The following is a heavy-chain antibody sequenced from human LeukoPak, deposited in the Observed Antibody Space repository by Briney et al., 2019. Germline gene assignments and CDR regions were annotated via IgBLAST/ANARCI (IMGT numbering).Heavy chain of an antibody. CDR2: IIPIFGTA. CDR3: ARSEAAAGLFDY. Sequence: SVKVSCKASGGTFSSYAISWVRQAPGQGLEWMGGIIPIFGTANYAQKFQGRVTITADESTSTAYMELSSLRSEDTAVYYCARSEAAAGLFDYWGQGTMVTVSS. V-gene: IGHV1-69*13. CDR1: GGTFSSYA. D-gene: IGHD6-13*01. J-gene: IGHJ4*02.